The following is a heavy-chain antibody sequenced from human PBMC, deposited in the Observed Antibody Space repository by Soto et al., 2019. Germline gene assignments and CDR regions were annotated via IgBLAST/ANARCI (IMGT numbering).Heavy chain of an antibody. D-gene: IGHD2-8*02. Sequence: QVQLVQSGAEVKKPGSSVKVSCRTSGGTFSNDAISWVRQAPGQGLEWMGGIVPIFGTATYAQKFQGRVTITADESTSTAYMELSSLRSDDTAVYYCASPTGKLDYWGQGTLVTVSS. CDR2: IVPIFGTA. CDR3: ASPTGKLDY. J-gene: IGHJ4*02. V-gene: IGHV1-69*01. CDR1: GGTFSNDA.